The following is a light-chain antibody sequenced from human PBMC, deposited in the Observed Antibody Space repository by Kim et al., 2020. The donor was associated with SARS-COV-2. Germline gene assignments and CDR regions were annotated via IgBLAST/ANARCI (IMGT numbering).Light chain of an antibody. CDR2: EAS. Sequence: PGERATLSCRAIQKFGSYLTWYQQKPGQAPRLVIYEASKRATGIPARFSGSGSGTDFTLSISSLEPEDFAIYHCQQRSDWLTFGGGTKVDIK. J-gene: IGKJ4*01. CDR3: QQRSDWLT. CDR1: QKFGSY. V-gene: IGKV3-11*01.